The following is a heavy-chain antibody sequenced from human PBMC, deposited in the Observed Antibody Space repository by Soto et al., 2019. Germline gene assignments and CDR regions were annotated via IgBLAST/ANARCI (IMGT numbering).Heavy chain of an antibody. Sequence: QVHLVQSGAEVKKPGASVKVSCQGSGYAFTTYGITWVRQAPGQGLEWMGWISAHNGNTNYAQKLQGRVTVTRDTSTSTAYMELRSLRYDDKAVYYCERGRYGDYWGQGALVTVSS. CDR3: ERGRYGDY. D-gene: IGHD1-1*01. CDR1: GYAFTTYG. V-gene: IGHV1-18*01. CDR2: ISAHNGNT. J-gene: IGHJ4*02.